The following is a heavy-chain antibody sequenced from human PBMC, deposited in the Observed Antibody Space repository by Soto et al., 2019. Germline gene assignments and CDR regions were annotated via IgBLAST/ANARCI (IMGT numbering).Heavy chain of an antibody. CDR3: ARDGDDYNPYYYYGMDV. CDR1: GGTFSSYA. CDR2: IIPIFGTA. Sequence: SVKVSCKASGGTFSSYAISWVRQAPGQGLEWMGGIIPIFGTANYAQKFQGRVTITADESTSTAYMELSSLRSEDTAVYYCARDGDDYNPYYYYGMDVWGQGTTVTVSS. D-gene: IGHD4-4*01. J-gene: IGHJ6*02. V-gene: IGHV1-69*13.